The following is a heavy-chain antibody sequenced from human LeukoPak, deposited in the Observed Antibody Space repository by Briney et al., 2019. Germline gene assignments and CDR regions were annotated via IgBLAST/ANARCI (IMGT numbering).Heavy chain of an antibody. CDR3: AKDIVDTAMVLDY. Sequence: GGSLRLSCAASGFTFSSYGMHWVRQAPGKGLEWVAVISYDGSNKDYADSVKGRFTISRDNSKNTLYLQMNSLRAEDTAVYYCAKDIVDTAMVLDYWGQGTLVTVSS. CDR2: ISYDGSNK. V-gene: IGHV3-30*18. CDR1: GFTFSSYG. D-gene: IGHD5-18*01. J-gene: IGHJ4*02.